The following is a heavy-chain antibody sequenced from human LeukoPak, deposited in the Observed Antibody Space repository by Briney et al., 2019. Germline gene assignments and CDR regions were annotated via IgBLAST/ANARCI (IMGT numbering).Heavy chain of an antibody. D-gene: IGHD3-22*01. CDR1: GFSFSSYG. V-gene: IGHV3-33*01. CDR3: ARDARYDSSGYPFDY. CDR2: IWYDGSNN. Sequence: GGSLTLSCAASGFSFSSYGMHWVRQAPGKGLEWVAVIWYDGSNNYYADSVKGRFTISRDNSKNTLYLQMNSLRAEDTAVYYCARDARYDSSGYPFDYWGQGALVTVSS. J-gene: IGHJ4*02.